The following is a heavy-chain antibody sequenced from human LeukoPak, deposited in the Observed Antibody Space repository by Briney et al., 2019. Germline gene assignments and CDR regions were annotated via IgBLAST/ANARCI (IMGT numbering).Heavy chain of an antibody. CDR3: ARARIGFCRSATCYGGFSFDY. J-gene: IGHJ4*02. V-gene: IGHV4-4*07. CDR2: IYSSGST. Sequence: SETLSLTCTVSGGSISSYFWSWIRQPAGKGLEWIGRIYSSGSTNYNPSLKSRVTISVDTSKNQFSLNLRSVTAADTAVYYCARARIGFCRSATCYGGFSFDYWGQGTLATVSS. D-gene: IGHD2-2*01. CDR1: GGSISSYF.